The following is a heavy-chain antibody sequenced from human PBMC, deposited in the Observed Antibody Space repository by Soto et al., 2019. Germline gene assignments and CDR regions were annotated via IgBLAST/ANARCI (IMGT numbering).Heavy chain of an antibody. CDR2: ISYDGRNQ. Sequence: QVQLVESGGGVVQPGRSLRLSCAASGFTFRSYVMYWVRQAPGKGLEWVSLISYDGRNQYYAGSVKGRFTISRDNSKNTLYLQMNSLSADDTAVYYCVSDVHYWGQGTLVTVSS. J-gene: IGHJ4*02. CDR1: GFTFRSYV. V-gene: IGHV3-30*03. D-gene: IGHD3-16*01. CDR3: VSDVHY.